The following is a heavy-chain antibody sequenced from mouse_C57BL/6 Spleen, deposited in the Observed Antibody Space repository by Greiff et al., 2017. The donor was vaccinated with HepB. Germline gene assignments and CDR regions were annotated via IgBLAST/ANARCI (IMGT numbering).Heavy chain of an antibody. V-gene: IGHV1-80*01. CDR2: IYPGDGDT. J-gene: IGHJ4*01. CDR1: GYAFSSYW. D-gene: IGHD1-1*01. CDR3: ASGDYGSKMDY. Sequence: VQGVESGAELVKPGASVKISCKASGYAFSSYWMNWVKQRPGKGLEWIGQIYPGDGDTNYNGKFKGKATLTADKSSSTAYMQLSSLTSDDSAVYFCASGDYGSKMDYWGQGTSVTVSS.